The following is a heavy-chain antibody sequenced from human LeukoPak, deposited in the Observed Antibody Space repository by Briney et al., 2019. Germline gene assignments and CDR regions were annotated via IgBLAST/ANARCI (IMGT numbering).Heavy chain of an antibody. Sequence: ASVKVSCKASGYTFTSYGISWVRQAPGQGLEWMGCICAYNGNTNYAQKLQDRITTTTDTSASTALMEQRSLMYDDAAVYYCASKIYCGGDCYYFDYGGQGTLVTVSS. D-gene: IGHD2-21*01. CDR1: GYTFTSYG. J-gene: IGHJ4*02. V-gene: IGHV1-18*01. CDR3: ASKIYCGGDCYYFDY. CDR2: ICAYNGNT.